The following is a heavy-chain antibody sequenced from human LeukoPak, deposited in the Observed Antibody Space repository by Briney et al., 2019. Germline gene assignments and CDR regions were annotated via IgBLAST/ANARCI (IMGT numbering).Heavy chain of an antibody. D-gene: IGHD6-19*01. J-gene: IGHJ4*02. CDR2: INSDGSST. Sequence: QAGGSLRLSCAASGFTFSSYWMHWVRQAPGKGLVWVSRINSDGSSTSYADSVKGRFTISRDNAKNTLYPQMNSLRAEDTAVYYCARGAGGSGWPYFDYWGQGTLVTVSS. CDR3: ARGAGGSGWPYFDY. V-gene: IGHV3-74*01. CDR1: GFTFSSYW.